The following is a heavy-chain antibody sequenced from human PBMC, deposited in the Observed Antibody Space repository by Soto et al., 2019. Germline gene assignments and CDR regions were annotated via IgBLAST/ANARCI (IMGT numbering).Heavy chain of an antibody. CDR2: IYPGDSDT. V-gene: IGHV5-51*01. J-gene: IGHJ4*02. CDR1: GYSFTSYW. Sequence: PGESLKISCKGSGYSFTSYWIGWVRQMPGKGLEWMGTIYPGDSDTRYSPSFQGQVTISADKSISTAYLQWSSLKASDTAMYYCASFLEIYDSSGYSPPFDYWGQGTLVTVSS. CDR3: ASFLEIYDSSGYSPPFDY. D-gene: IGHD3-22*01.